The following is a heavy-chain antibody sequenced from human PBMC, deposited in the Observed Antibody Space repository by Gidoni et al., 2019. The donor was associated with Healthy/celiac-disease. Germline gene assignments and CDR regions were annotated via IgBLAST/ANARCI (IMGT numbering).Heavy chain of an antibody. J-gene: IGHJ4*02. D-gene: IGHD3-22*01. CDR2: IIHIFGTA. CDR1: GGTFSSYA. Sequence: QVQLVQSGAEVKKTGSSVKVSCKASGGTFSSYAISWVRQAPGQGLEWMGGIIHIFGTANYAQNFQGRVTITADESTSTAYMELSSLRSEDTAVYYCARGTYYYDSSGYYYSYWGQGTLVTVSS. CDR3: ARGTYYYDSSGYYYSY. V-gene: IGHV1-69*01.